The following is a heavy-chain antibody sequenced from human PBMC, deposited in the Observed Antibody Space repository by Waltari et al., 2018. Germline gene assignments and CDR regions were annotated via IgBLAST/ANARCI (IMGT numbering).Heavy chain of an antibody. CDR3: ARDYYDFWSGYYHYFDY. J-gene: IGHJ4*02. D-gene: IGHD3-3*01. CDR1: GYTFTSYG. CDR2: ISAYNGNT. Sequence: QVQLVQSGAEVKKPGAAVKVSCKASGYTFTSYGTSWVRQATGQGLEWMGWISAYNGNTNYAQKLQGRVTMTTDTSTSTAYMELRSLRSDDTAVYYCARDYYDFWSGYYHYFDYWGQGTLVTVSS. V-gene: IGHV1-18*01.